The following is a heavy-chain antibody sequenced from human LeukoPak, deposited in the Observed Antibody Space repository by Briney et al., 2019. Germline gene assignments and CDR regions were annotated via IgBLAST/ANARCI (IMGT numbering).Heavy chain of an antibody. CDR1: GYTFTSYG. Sequence: ASVKVSCKASGYTFTSYGISWVRQAPGQGLEWMGWISAYNGNTNYAQKLQGRVTMTTDTSTSTASMELRSLRSDDTAVYYCARGLQYLWFGDPITPGYWGQGTLVTVSS. CDR3: ARGLQYLWFGDPITPGY. J-gene: IGHJ4*02. CDR2: ISAYNGNT. D-gene: IGHD3-10*01. V-gene: IGHV1-18*01.